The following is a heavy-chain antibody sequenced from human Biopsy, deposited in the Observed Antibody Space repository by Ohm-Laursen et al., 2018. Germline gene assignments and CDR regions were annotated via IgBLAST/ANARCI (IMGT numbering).Heavy chain of an antibody. CDR3: ARLYRLDDYWNDDPPDAFDV. V-gene: IGHV4-59*01. CDR2: ISDRGTT. J-gene: IGHJ3*01. Sequence: GTLSLTWAVSGGSISGYYWSWIRQPPGKGLEWIGHISDRGTTNSNPSLRGRITISVDTSKNQFSLKLNSVSAADTALFFCARLYRLDDYWNDDPPDAFDVWGPGTMVTVSS. D-gene: IGHD3-3*01. CDR1: GGSISGYY.